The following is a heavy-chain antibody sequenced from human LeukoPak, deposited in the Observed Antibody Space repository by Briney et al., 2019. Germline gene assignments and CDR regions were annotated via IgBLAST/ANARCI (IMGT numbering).Heavy chain of an antibody. D-gene: IGHD3-10*02. CDR3: AELGITTIGGV. V-gene: IGHV3-48*03. CDR1: GFTFSSYE. Sequence: TGGSLRLSCAASGFTFSSYEMNWVRQAPGKGLEWVSYISSSGSTIYYADSVKGRFTISRDNAKNSLYLQTNSLRAEDTAVYYCAELGITTIGGVWGKGTTVTISS. J-gene: IGHJ6*04. CDR2: ISSSGSTI.